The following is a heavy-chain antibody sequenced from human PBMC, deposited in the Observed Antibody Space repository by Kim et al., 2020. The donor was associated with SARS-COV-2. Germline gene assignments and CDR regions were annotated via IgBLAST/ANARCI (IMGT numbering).Heavy chain of an antibody. J-gene: IGHJ4*02. V-gene: IGHV3-15*01. CDR2: TT. CDR3: TTDIYGSGDY. D-gene: IGHD3-10*01. Sequence: TTDYAATVKGRFTISRDDSKNTLYLQMNSLKTEDTAVYYCTTDIYGSGDYWGQGTLVTVSS.